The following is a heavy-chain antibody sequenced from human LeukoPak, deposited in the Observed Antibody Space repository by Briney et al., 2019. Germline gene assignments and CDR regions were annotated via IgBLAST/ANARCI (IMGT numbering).Heavy chain of an antibody. CDR2: IYYSGST. CDR1: GGSISSGGYY. V-gene: IGHV4-31*03. J-gene: IGHJ4*02. Sequence: SETLSLTCTVSGGSISSGGYYWSWIRQHPGKGLEWIGYIYYSGSTYYNPSLKSRVTISVDTSKNQFSLKLSSVTAADTAVYYCARGPKERGYSGYDPLDYWGQGTLVTVSS. D-gene: IGHD5-12*01. CDR3: ARGPKERGYSGYDPLDY.